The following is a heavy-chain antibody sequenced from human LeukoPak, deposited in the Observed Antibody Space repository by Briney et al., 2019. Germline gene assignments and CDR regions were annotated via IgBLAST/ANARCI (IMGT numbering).Heavy chain of an antibody. D-gene: IGHD3-22*01. J-gene: IGHJ5*02. V-gene: IGHV3-74*01. CDR1: GFTFSSYW. Sequence: GGXLRLSCAASGFTFSSYWMHWVRQAPGKGLVWVSRINSDGNSTIYADSVKGRFTISRDKDKNTLYLQINSLRAEDTAVYYCARGAYYYDSNGFPRFDPWGQGTLVTVSS. CDR3: ARGAYYYDSNGFPRFDP. CDR2: INSDGNST.